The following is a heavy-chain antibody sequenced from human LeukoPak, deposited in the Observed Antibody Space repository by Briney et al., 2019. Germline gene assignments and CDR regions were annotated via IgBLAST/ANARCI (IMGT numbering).Heavy chain of an antibody. J-gene: IGHJ4*02. CDR2: ISYDGSNK. V-gene: IGHV3-30*18. Sequence: GGSLRLSCAASGFSFSSYDIHWVRQAPGKGLEWVAVISYDGSNKFYADSVKGRFTISRDNSKNTLSLQMNSLRAEDTAVYYCANLPSYWGQGTLVTVSS. CDR1: GFSFSSYD. CDR3: ANLPSY. D-gene: IGHD2-2*01.